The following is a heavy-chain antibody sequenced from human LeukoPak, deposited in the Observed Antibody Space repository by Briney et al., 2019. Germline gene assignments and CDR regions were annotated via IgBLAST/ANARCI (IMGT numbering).Heavy chain of an antibody. CDR2: INPDSGGT. J-gene: IGHJ4*02. Sequence: ASVKVSCKASGFTFSGYYIHWVRQAPGQGLEWMGWINPDSGGTNYAQNFQGRVTMTSDTSISTPYMELSRLRSDDTAVYYCASWRSWDGDDYWGQGTLVIVSS. CDR3: ASWRSWDGDDY. CDR1: GFTFSGYY. D-gene: IGHD6-13*01. V-gene: IGHV1-2*02.